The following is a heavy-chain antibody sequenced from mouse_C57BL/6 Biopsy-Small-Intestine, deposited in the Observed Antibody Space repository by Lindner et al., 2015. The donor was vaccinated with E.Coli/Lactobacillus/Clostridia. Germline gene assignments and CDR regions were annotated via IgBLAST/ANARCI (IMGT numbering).Heavy chain of an antibody. CDR1: GGTFSSYA. CDR2: IIPILGIA. J-gene: IGHJ3*01. CDR3: ARALYYYDSSGSWDAFDI. V-gene: IGHV1-53*01. D-gene: IGHD1-1*01. Sequence: SVKVSCKASGGTFSSYAISWVRQAPGQGLEWMGRIIPILGIANYAQKFQSRVTITADKSTSTAYMELSSLRSEDTAVYYCARALYYYDSSGSWDAFDIWGQGTMVTVSS.